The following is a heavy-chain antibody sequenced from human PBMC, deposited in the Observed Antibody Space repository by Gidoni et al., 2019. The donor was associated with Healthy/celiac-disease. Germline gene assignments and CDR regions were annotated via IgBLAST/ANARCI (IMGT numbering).Heavy chain of an antibody. Sequence: QVQLVESGGGVVQPGRSLRLSCAASGFTFSSYGMHWVRQAPGKGLEWVAVIWYDGSNKYYADSVKGRFTISRDNSKNTLYLQMNSLRAEDTAVYYCARVPLLYPAFDIWGQGTMVTVSS. CDR1: GFTFSSYG. D-gene: IGHD2-2*02. CDR2: IWYDGSNK. J-gene: IGHJ3*02. CDR3: ARVPLLYPAFDI. V-gene: IGHV3-33*01.